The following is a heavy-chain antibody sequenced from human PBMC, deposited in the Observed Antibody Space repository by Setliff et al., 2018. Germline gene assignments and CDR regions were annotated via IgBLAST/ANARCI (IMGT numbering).Heavy chain of an antibody. J-gene: IGHJ5*02. Sequence: PGGSLRLSCAASGFTFSSYAMSWVRQAPGKGLEWVSAISGSGGSTYYADSVKCRFTISRDNSKNTLYLQMNSLRAEDTAVYYCAKDRGVVPAAILPYNWFDPWGQGTLVTVSS. CDR2: ISGSGGST. D-gene: IGHD2-2*01. CDR1: GFTFSSYA. CDR3: AKDRGVVPAAILPYNWFDP. V-gene: IGHV3-23*01.